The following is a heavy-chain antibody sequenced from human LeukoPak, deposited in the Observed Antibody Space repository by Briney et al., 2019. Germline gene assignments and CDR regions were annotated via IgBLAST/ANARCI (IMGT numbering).Heavy chain of an antibody. J-gene: IGHJ4*02. CDR3: TTDCSGGSCYEGFDY. V-gene: IGHV3-15*01. D-gene: IGHD2-15*01. Sequence: GGSLRLSCAASGFTFSNAWMSWVRQAPGKGLEWVGRIKSKTDGGTTDYAAPVKGRFTISRDDSKNTLYLQMNSLKTEDTAVYYCTTDCSGGSCYEGFDYWGQGTLVTVSS. CDR1: GFTFSNAW. CDR2: IKSKTDGGTT.